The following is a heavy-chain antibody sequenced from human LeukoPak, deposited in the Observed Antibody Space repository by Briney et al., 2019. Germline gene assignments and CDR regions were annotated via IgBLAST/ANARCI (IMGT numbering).Heavy chain of an antibody. V-gene: IGHV3-30*18. Sequence: GGSLGLSCAASGFTFSSYGMHWVRQAPGKGLEWVAVISYDGSNKYYADSVKGRFTISRDNSKNTLYLQMNSLRAEDTAVYYCAKTPLARYSSGWYGYWGQGTLVTVSS. CDR3: AKTPLARYSSGWYGY. J-gene: IGHJ4*02. CDR1: GFTFSSYG. CDR2: ISYDGSNK. D-gene: IGHD6-19*01.